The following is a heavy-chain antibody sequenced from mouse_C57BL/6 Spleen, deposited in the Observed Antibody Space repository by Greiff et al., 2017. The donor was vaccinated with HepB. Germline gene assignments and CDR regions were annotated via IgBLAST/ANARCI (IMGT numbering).Heavy chain of an antibody. CDR1: GYTFTSYW. CDR3: ARFDYYGSSYYAMDY. J-gene: IGHJ4*01. Sequence: QVQLKQPGAELVKPGASVKMSCKASGYTFTSYWITWVKQRPGQGLEWIGDIYPGSGSTNYNEKFKSKATLTVDTSSSTAYMQLSSLTSEDSAVYYCARFDYYGSSYYAMDYWGQGTSVTVSS. D-gene: IGHD1-1*01. V-gene: IGHV1-55*01. CDR2: IYPGSGST.